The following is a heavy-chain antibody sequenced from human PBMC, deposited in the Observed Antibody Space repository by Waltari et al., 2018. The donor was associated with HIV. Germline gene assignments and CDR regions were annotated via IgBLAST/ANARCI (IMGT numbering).Heavy chain of an antibody. Sequence: QLQLQESGPGLMKPSETLSLNCTVSGGSISSSYYWGWTRQSPGKGLEWIGSLYYRGTTFNNPALKSRVTIFLETSKNQFSLQLSAVTAADTAIYYCARLGTRFFESPRYYGMDVWGRGTSVTVSS. CDR3: ARLGTRFFESPRYYGMDV. CDR2: LYYRGTT. CDR1: GGSISSSYY. D-gene: IGHD3-3*01. V-gene: IGHV4-39*01. J-gene: IGHJ6*02.